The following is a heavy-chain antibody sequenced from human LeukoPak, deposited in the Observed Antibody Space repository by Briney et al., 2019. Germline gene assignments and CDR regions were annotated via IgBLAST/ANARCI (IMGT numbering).Heavy chain of an antibody. CDR1: DASISSTGYY. V-gene: IGHV4-39*01. CDR2: LYYSGST. CDR3: ARHGSSTGNRRGWFDP. D-gene: IGHD1-14*01. Sequence: SETLSLTCTVSDASISSTGYYWAWIRQPPGKGLEWIGSLYYSGSTYSNPSLRSRVSISMDTSKNQFSLILKSAAASDTAVYYCARHGSSTGNRRGWFDPWGQGTLVTVSS. J-gene: IGHJ5*02.